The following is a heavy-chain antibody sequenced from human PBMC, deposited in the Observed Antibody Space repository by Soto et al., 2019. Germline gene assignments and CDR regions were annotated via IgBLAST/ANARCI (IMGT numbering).Heavy chain of an antibody. CDR3: ARLGTDRYGSGLTNWFDP. Sequence: ASVKVSCKASGYTFTSYGISWVRQAPGQGLEWMGWISAYNGNTNYAQKLQGRVTMTTDTSTSTAYMELRSLRSDDTAVYYCARLGTDRYGSGLTNWFDPWGQGTRVTVSS. V-gene: IGHV1-18*04. J-gene: IGHJ5*02. CDR1: GYTFTSYG. CDR2: ISAYNGNT. D-gene: IGHD3-10*01.